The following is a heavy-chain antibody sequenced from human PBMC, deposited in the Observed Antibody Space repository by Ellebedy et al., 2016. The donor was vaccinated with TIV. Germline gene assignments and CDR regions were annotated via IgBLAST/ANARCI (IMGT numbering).Heavy chain of an antibody. D-gene: IGHD3-10*01. CDR1: GDSISTYY. CDR2: IYYSGST. CDR3: ARSVNYVSGATHFDY. V-gene: IGHV4-59*01. Sequence: SETLSLTXTVSGDSISTYYWGWIRQPPGKGLEWIGCIYYSGSTSYNPSLKSRVTMLVDTSKNHFSLKLSSVTAADTAVYYCARSVNYVSGATHFDYWGQGTLVTVSS. J-gene: IGHJ4*02.